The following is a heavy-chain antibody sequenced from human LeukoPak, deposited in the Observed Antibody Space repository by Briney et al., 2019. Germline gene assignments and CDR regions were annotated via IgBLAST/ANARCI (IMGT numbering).Heavy chain of an antibody. J-gene: IGHJ4*02. CDR3: AKDHYYYGSGIYFMHYFDY. V-gene: IGHV3-30*18. Sequence: GGSLRLSCAASGFTFSSYGMHWVRQAPGKGLEWVAVISYXGSNKYYADSVKGRFTISRENSKNTLHLQMNSLRAEDTAVYYCAKDHYYYGSGIYFMHYFDYWGQGTLVTVSS. CDR2: ISYXGSNK. D-gene: IGHD3-10*01. CDR1: GFTFSSYG.